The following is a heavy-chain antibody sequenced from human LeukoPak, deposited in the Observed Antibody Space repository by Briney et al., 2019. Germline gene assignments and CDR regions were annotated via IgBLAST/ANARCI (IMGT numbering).Heavy chain of an antibody. D-gene: IGHD2-15*01. CDR1: GFTFSSYA. J-gene: IGHJ4*02. V-gene: IGHV3-30*18. CDR3: AKEGVADYYFDY. CDR2: ISYDGSNK. Sequence: GGSLRLSCAASGFTFSSYAMSWVRQAPGKGLEWVAVISYDGSNKYYADSVKGRFTISRDNSKNTLYLQMNSLRAEDTAVYYCAKEGVADYYFDYWGQGTLVTVSS.